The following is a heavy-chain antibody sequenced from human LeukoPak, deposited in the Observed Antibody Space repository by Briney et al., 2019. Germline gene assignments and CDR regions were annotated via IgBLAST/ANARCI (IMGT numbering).Heavy chain of an antibody. CDR1: GGSISSGSYY. J-gene: IGHJ3*02. D-gene: IGHD1-26*01. V-gene: IGHV4-61*02. Sequence: SQTLSLTCTVSGGSISSGSYYWSWIRQPAGKGREWIGRIYTSGSTNYNPSLKSRVTISVDTSKNQFSLKLSSVTAADTAVYYCASISGSYVSAFDIWGQGTMVTVSS. CDR2: IYTSGST. CDR3: ASISGSYVSAFDI.